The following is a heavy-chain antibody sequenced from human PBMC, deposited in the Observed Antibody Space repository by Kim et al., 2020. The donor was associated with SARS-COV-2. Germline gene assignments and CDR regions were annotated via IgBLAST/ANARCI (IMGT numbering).Heavy chain of an antibody. CDR2: IKEDGGEK. CDR1: GFTFSSYG. CDR3: ARGVAAAGTSIDY. D-gene: IGHD6-13*01. J-gene: IGHJ4*02. V-gene: IGHV3-7*03. Sequence: GGSLRLSCAGSGFTFSSYGMCWVRLVPGKGLEWVANIKEDGGEKFFVDSVKGRFTISRDNARNSVYLQMNRLRPEDTALYFCARGVAAAGTSIDYWGQGTLVTVPS.